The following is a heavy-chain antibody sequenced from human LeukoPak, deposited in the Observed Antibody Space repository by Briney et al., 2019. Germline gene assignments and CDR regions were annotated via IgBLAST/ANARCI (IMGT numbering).Heavy chain of an antibody. Sequence: PETLSLTCTVSGASISSFYWSWIRQPPGKGLEWIGYVYTSGSSNYSPSLLSRVTISVDTSKNQFSLKLSSVTAADTAVYYCARDPASEWGQGTLVTVSS. CDR3: ARDPASE. D-gene: IGHD6-25*01. V-gene: IGHV4-4*09. J-gene: IGHJ4*02. CDR2: VYTSGSS. CDR1: GASISSFY.